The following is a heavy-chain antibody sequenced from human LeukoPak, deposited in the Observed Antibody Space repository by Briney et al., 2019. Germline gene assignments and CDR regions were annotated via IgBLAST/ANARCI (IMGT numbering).Heavy chain of an antibody. Sequence: NPSETLSLTCTVSGGSISSSSYYWGWIRQPPGKGLEWIGSIYYSGSTYYNPSLKSRVTISVDTSKNQFSLKLSSVTAADTAVYYCARQEYYDYVWGSYRSYFDYWGQGTLVTVSS. D-gene: IGHD3-16*02. CDR1: GGSISSSSYY. V-gene: IGHV4-39*01. CDR2: IYYSGST. J-gene: IGHJ4*02. CDR3: ARQEYYDYVWGSYRSYFDY.